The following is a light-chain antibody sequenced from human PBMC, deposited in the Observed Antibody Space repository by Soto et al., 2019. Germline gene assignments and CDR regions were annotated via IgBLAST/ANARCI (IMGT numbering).Light chain of an antibody. CDR2: GAS. V-gene: IGKV3-20*01. Sequence: EVVLTQSPCTLSLSPGERATLSCRASQTVSSSYLAWYQKKPGQAPRLLIYGASSRATGIPDRFSGSGSGTDFTLTISRLEPEDSAVYYCQQYRSSSPGLTFGGGTKVEIK. J-gene: IGKJ4*01. CDR1: QTVSSSY. CDR3: QQYRSSSPGLT.